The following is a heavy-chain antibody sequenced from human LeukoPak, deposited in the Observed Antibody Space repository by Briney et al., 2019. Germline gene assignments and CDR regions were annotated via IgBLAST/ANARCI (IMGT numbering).Heavy chain of an antibody. Sequence: SETLSLTCAVYGVSFSGYYWSWIRRPPGKGLEWIGEINHSGSTNYNPSLKSRVTISVDTSKNQFSLKLSSVTAADTAVYYCARDRYDSRSTWGQGTLVTVSS. D-gene: IGHD3-22*01. J-gene: IGHJ5*02. CDR2: INHSGST. CDR1: GVSFSGYY. V-gene: IGHV4-34*01. CDR3: ARDRYDSRST.